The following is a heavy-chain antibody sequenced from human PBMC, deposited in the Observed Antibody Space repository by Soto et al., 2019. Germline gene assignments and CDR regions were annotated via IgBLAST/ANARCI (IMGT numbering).Heavy chain of an antibody. CDR2: IYYRGST. CDR1: GDSISSGGYY. CDR3: ARDFTEPCIGMTCSQGWFDP. Sequence: QVQLQESGPGLVKPSQTLSLTCTVSGDSISSGGYYWSWIRQHPGKGLEWIGYIYYRGSTYYNPSHKTRVTMSVQTRKQHGSLKLTSVTAADTAAYYCARDFTEPCIGMTCSQGWFDPWGQGPLVTV. D-gene: IGHD2-8*01. J-gene: IGHJ5*02. V-gene: IGHV4-31*03.